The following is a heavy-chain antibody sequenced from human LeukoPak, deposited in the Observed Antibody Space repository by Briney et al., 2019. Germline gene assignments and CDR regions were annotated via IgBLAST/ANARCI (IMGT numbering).Heavy chain of an antibody. CDR2: IYRSGST. CDR1: GYSMSSDYY. V-gene: IGHV4-38-2*02. J-gene: IGHJ4*02. Sequence: SETLSLPCSVSGYSMSSDYYLGWIRQPPGKGLDWIGSIYRSGSTYYNPSHKRRDTLPVETSKHHFSPNQSSVTAAHASVYLCARVGIDSGSFADFDYWGQGTLVTVSS. CDR3: ARVGIDSGSFADFDY. D-gene: IGHD1-26*01.